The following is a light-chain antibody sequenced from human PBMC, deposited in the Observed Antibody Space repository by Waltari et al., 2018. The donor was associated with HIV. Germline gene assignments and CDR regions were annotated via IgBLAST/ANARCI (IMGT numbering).Light chain of an antibody. V-gene: IGKV1-39*01. CDR1: KNIKNY. Sequence: DIQMTHSPSSLSASLGDEVIITCRASKNIKNYVNWSRQKPGGAPKLLIYAATNLQSGVPGRFRGVGSGTDFTLTINNLQPEDSAIYICQQTYSASMTFGRGTRV. CDR3: QQTYSASMT. J-gene: IGKJ5*01. CDR2: AAT.